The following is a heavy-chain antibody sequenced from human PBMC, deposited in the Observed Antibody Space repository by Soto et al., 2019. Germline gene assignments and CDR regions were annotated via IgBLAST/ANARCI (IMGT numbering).Heavy chain of an antibody. CDR2: ISYDGSNK. CDR3: ATLDRGWSNDY. J-gene: IGHJ4*02. CDR1: GFSFSTYA. Sequence: QVQLVESGGGVVQPGRSLRLSCAASGFSFSTYAMHWVRQAPGKGLEWVAFISYDGSNKYYADSVKGRFTISRDISKNTLYLQMNSLRTDDTAVYYCATLDRGWSNDYWGQGTLVTVSS. V-gene: IGHV3-30-3*01. D-gene: IGHD6-19*01.